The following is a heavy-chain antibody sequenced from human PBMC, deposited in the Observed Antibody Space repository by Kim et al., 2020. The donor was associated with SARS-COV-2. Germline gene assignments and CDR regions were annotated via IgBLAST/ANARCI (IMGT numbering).Heavy chain of an antibody. V-gene: IGHV1-46*01. Sequence: ASVKVSCKASGYTFTSYYLHWVRQAPGQGLEWLGIINPISGGSTKYALKFQGRVTMTGDTSTSTVYMELSSLRSEDTALYYCARSTTVASLGYFYGMDVWGQGTTVTVSS. CDR3: ARSTTVASLGYFYGMDV. CDR2: INPISGGST. CDR1: GYTFTSYY. J-gene: IGHJ6*02. D-gene: IGHD4-4*01.